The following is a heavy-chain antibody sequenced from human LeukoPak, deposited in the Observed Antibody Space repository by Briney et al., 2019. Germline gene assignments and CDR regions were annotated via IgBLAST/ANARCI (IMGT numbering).Heavy chain of an antibody. D-gene: IGHD3-22*01. CDR2: IYYSGST. CDR3: ARGRGVPYYYDSSGYYPADY. CDR1: GASISSGDYY. V-gene: IGHV4-30-4*01. J-gene: IGHJ4*02. Sequence: SETLSLTGTVSGASISSGDYYWSWIRQPPGKGLECIGHIYYSGSTYYNPSLKSRVTISVDTSKNQFSLKLSSVTAADTAVYYCARGRGVPYYYDSSGYYPADYWGQGTLVTVSS.